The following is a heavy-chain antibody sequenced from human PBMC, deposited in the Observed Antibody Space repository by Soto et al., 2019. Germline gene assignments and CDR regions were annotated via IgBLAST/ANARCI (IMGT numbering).Heavy chain of an antibody. J-gene: IGHJ5*02. CDR3: AKDWGYSSSSGWFDP. Sequence: EVQLLESGGGLVQPGGSQRLSCAASGFTFSSYAMSWVRQAPGKGLEWVSAISGSGGSTYYADSVKGRFTISRDNSKNTLYLQMNSLRAEDTAVYYCAKDWGYSSSSGWFDPWGQGTLVTVSS. CDR2: ISGSGGST. D-gene: IGHD6-6*01. CDR1: GFTFSSYA. V-gene: IGHV3-23*01.